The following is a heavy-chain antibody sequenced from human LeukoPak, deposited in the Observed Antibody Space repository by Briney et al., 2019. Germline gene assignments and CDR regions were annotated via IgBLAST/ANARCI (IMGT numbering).Heavy chain of an antibody. Sequence: SETLSLTCAVSGGSISSSNWWSWVRPPPGKGLEWIGEIYRSGSTNYNPSLKSRVTISIDKSQNQFSLKLSSVTAADTAVYYCAGYDSSGFAAEYWGQGTLVTVSS. V-gene: IGHV4-4*02. CDR1: GGSISSSNW. CDR2: IYRSGST. CDR3: AGYDSSGFAAEY. D-gene: IGHD3-22*01. J-gene: IGHJ4*02.